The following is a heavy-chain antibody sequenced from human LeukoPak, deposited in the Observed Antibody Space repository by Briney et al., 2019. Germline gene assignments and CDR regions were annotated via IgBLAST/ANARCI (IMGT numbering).Heavy chain of an antibody. CDR3: ARVRRDSSGSEVDI. CDR1: GGSISSGGYY. D-gene: IGHD6-19*01. V-gene: IGHV4-31*03. CDR2: IYYSGST. Sequence: PSQTLSLTCTVSGGSISSGGYYWSWIRQHPGTGLEWIGYIYYSGSTYYNPSLKSRVTISVDTSKNQFSLKLSSVTAADTAVYYCARVRRDSSGSEVDIWGQGTMVTVSS. J-gene: IGHJ3*02.